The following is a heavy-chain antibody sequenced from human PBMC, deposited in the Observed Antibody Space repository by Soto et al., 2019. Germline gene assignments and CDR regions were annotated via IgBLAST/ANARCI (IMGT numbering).Heavy chain of an antibody. D-gene: IGHD3-9*01. J-gene: IGHJ4*02. CDR2: IIPILGIA. Sequence: SVKVSCKASGGTFSSYTISWVRQAPGQGLEWMGRIIPILGIANYAQKFQGRVTITADKSTSTAYMELSSLRSEDTAVYYCARWYYDILTGYYTPFDYWGQGTLVTVSS. CDR3: ARWYYDILTGYYTPFDY. CDR1: GGTFSSYT. V-gene: IGHV1-69*02.